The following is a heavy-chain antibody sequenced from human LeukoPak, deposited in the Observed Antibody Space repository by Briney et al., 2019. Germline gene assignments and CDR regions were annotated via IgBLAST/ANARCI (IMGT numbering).Heavy chain of an antibody. Sequence: AASVKVSCKASGGTFSSYPISWVRQAPGQGLEWMGGIIPMFDTADFAQKFQGRVTITADTSTSTAYMELSSLRSEDTAVYYCVRGAGATISYYHYYMDVWGKGTTVTVSS. J-gene: IGHJ6*03. CDR3: VRGAGATISYYHYYMDV. CDR1: GGTFSSYP. V-gene: IGHV1-69*06. CDR2: IIPMFDTA. D-gene: IGHD1-26*01.